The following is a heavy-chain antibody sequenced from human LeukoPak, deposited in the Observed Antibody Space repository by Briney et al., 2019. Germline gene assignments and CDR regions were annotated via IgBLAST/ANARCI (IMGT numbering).Heavy chain of an antibody. CDR2: IYSGGST. J-gene: IGHJ5*02. Sequence: SETLSLTCSVSGGSIRAISFSWGWIRQPPGGGLEWIATIYSGGSTYYNSSLKSRVTISLDTSKNQFSLNLPSVTAADTAVYYCARESYSNYDRALTRFDPWGQGTLVTVSS. CDR3: ARESYSNYDRALTRFDP. D-gene: IGHD4-11*01. V-gene: IGHV4-39*07. CDR1: GGSIRAISFS.